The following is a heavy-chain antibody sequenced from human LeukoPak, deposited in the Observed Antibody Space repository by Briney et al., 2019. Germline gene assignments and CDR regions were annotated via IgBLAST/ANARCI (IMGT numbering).Heavy chain of an antibody. D-gene: IGHD3-3*01. CDR3: TRHGEPTIFGDPYYMDV. CDR1: GFTFSGSA. Sequence: GGSLRLSCAASGFTFSGSAMHWVRQASGKGLEWVGRIRSKANSYATAYAASVKGRFTISRDDSKNTAYLQMNSLKTEDTAVYYCTRHGEPTIFGDPYYMDVWGKGTTVTVSS. J-gene: IGHJ6*03. V-gene: IGHV3-73*01. CDR2: IRSKANSYAT.